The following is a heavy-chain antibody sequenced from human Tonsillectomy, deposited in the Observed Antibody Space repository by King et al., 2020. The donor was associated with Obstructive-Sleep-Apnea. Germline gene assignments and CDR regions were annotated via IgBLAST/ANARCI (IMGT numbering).Heavy chain of an antibody. D-gene: IGHD3-16*01. CDR2: ISYDGSNK. J-gene: IGHJ4*02. Sequence: QLVQSGGGVVQPGRSLRLSCAASGFTFSSYAMHWVRQAPGKGLEWVAVISYDGSNKYYADSVKGRFTISRDNSKNTLYLQMNSLRAEDTAVYYCARDRGGIYDYVWGSPNDYWGQGTLVTVSS. CDR1: GFTFSSYA. V-gene: IGHV3-30*04. CDR3: ARDRGGIYDYVWGSPNDY.